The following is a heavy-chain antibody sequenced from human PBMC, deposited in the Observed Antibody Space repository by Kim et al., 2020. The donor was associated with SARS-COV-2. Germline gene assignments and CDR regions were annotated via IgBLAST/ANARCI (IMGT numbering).Heavy chain of an antibody. CDR1: GFIFNNYA. V-gene: IGHV3-23*01. J-gene: IGHJ5*01. D-gene: IGHD4-17*01. CDR3: AKDVRGHGDDHWFDS. CDR2: ISDSGTR. Sequence: GGSLRLSCIASGFIFNNYAMNWVRQAPGKGLEWVSSISDSGTRYYADSVKGRFTISRDNSKDTLYLQMNSLRAEDTALYYCAKDVRGHGDDHWFDSWGQGTLVTVSS.